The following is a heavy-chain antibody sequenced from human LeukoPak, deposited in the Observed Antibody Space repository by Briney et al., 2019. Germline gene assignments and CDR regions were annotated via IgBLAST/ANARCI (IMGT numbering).Heavy chain of an antibody. D-gene: IGHD1-26*01. CDR1: GFIFSNYA. V-gene: IGHV3-23*01. Sequence: PGGSLRLSCAASGFIFSNYAMSWVRQAPGKGLEWVSTISGGGGNTYYADSVTGRFTISRDNSKNTLYLQMNSLRAEDTAVYYCARNRGYGSGSYLPPDYWGQGTLVTVSS. CDR2: ISGGGGNT. CDR3: ARNRGYGSGSYLPPDY. J-gene: IGHJ4*02.